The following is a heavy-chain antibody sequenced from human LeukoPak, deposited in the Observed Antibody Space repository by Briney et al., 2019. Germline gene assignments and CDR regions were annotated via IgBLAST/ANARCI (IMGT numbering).Heavy chain of an antibody. CDR1: RFSFSSNA. J-gene: IGHJ4*02. V-gene: IGHV3-64D*06. CDR2: ISSNGGST. Sequence: PWGSLRLSCPPSRFSFSSNAMHSFRQAPGKGLEYVSAISSNGGSTYYADSVKGRFTISRDNSKNTLYLQMSSLRAEDTAVYYCVKAKRDGYNYAAGSYDYWGQGTLVTVSS. D-gene: IGHD5-24*01. CDR3: VKAKRDGYNYAAGSYDY.